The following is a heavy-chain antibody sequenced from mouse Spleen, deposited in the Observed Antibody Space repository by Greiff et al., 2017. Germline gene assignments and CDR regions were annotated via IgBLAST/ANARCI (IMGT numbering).Heavy chain of an antibody. Sequence: EVMLVESGPELVKPGASVKMSCKASGYTFTDYNMHWVKQSHGKSLEWIGYINPNNGGTSYNQKFKGKATLTVNKSSSTAYMELRSLTSEDSAVYYCASNYGDYFDYWGQGTTLTVSS. CDR1: GYTFTDYN. CDR3: ASNYGDYFDY. CDR2: INPNNGGT. V-gene: IGHV1-22*01. D-gene: IGHD1-1*01. J-gene: IGHJ2*01.